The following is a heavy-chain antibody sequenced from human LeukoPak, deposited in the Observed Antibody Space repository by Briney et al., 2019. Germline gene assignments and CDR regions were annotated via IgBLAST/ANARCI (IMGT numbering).Heavy chain of an antibody. V-gene: IGHV4-61*02. D-gene: IGHD3-9*01. Sequence: SETLSLTCTVSGGSISSGSYYWSWIRQPAGKGLEWIGRIYTSGSTNYNPSLKSRVTISVDTSKNQFSLKLSSVTAADTAVYYCARARRDYDILTGYSDYFDYWGQGTLVTVSS. CDR2: IYTSGST. CDR3: ARARRDYDILTGYSDYFDY. J-gene: IGHJ4*02. CDR1: GGSISSGSYY.